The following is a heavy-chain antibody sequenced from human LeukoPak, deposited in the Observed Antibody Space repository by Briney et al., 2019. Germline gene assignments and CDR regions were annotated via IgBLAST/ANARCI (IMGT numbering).Heavy chain of an antibody. CDR1: GGSISSSSYY. CDR3: ARPRAARLDIWYFEL. J-gene: IGHJ2*01. Sequence: KPSETLSLTCTVSGGSISSSSYYWGWIRQPPGKGLEWIGSIYYSGSTYYNPSLKSRVTISVDTSKNQFSLKLSSVTAADTAVYYCARPRAARLDIWYFELRGRGTLVTVSS. D-gene: IGHD6-6*01. CDR2: IYYSGST. V-gene: IGHV4-39*01.